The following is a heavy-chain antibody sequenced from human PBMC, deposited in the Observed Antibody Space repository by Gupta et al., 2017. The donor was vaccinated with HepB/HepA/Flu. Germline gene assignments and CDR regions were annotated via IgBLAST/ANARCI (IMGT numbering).Heavy chain of an antibody. V-gene: IGHV4-34*01. CDR1: GGSFSNYY. CDR2: INHSGST. D-gene: IGHD7-27*01. J-gene: IGHJ3*02. CDR3: ASLTGDLGGI. Sequence: QVQLQQWGAGLLKPSETLSLTCAVYGGSFSNYYWSWIRQPPGKGLEWIGEINHSGSTNYNPSLKSRVTISVDTSKNQFSLKLSSVTAADTAVYYCASLTGDLGGIWGQGTMVTVSS.